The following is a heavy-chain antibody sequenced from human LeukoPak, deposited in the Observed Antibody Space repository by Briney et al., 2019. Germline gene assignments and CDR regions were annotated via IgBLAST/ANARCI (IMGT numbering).Heavy chain of an antibody. CDR2: INQRGSI. J-gene: IGHJ4*02. D-gene: IGHD3-16*02. Sequence: SQSLSLTCAVYAGSFSGYYSGWVSQPPGKGLEWVGEINQRGSINYSPSLKSRVTIAVDTSKNQFSLKLSSVTAADTAVYYCERAKAYDYVWGSYRSCFDYWGQGTRVTVSS. V-gene: IGHV4-34*01. CDR1: AGSFSGYY. CDR3: ERAKAYDYVWGSYRSCFDY.